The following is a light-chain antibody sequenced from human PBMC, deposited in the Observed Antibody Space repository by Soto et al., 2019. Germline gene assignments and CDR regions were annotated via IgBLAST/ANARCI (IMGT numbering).Light chain of an antibody. CDR1: SSDVGGYNY. J-gene: IGLJ1*01. Sequence: QSALTQPASVSGSPGQSITISCTGTSSDVGGYNYVSWYQQHPGKAPKLMIFEVSHRPSEISNRFSGSKSGNTASLAISWLQAEDEADYYCSSYTSSSTYVFGTGTKLTVL. CDR2: EVS. CDR3: SSYTSSSTYV. V-gene: IGLV2-14*01.